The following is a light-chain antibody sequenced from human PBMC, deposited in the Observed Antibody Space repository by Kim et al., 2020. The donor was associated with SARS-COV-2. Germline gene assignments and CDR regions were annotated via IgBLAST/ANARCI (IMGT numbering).Light chain of an antibody. CDR2: DVS. J-gene: IGLJ1*01. CDR3: SLYARSSSYV. V-gene: IGLV2-14*04. CDR1: SSDVGAYKY. Sequence: QSITISCNGTSSDVGAYKYVSWYQQHPGKAPELMIFDVSERPSGISNRFSGSKSGNTASLTISGLQAEDEADYYCSLYARSSSYVFGTGTKVTVL.